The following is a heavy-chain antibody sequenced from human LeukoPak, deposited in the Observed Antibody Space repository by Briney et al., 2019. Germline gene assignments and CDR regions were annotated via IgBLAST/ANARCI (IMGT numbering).Heavy chain of an antibody. CDR2: FDPEDGET. D-gene: IGHD3-3*01. CDR1: GYTLTELS. Sequence: ASVKVSRKVSGYTLTELSMHWVRQAPGKGLEGMGGFDPEDGETIYAQKFQGRVTMTEDTSTDTAYMELRSLRSEDTAVYYCATGLRFLVTYYYYGMDVWGQGTTVTVSS. CDR3: ATGLRFLVTYYYYGMDV. J-gene: IGHJ6*02. V-gene: IGHV1-24*01.